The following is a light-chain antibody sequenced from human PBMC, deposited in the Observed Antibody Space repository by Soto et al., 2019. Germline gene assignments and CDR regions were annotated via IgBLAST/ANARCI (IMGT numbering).Light chain of an antibody. CDR2: DVS. V-gene: IGKV1-5*01. CDR3: QQYGGSSRT. J-gene: IGKJ1*01. Sequence: DIQMTQSPSTLSASIGDRVTITCRASQSINAWLAWYQQKPGKAPKLLIYDVSTLDSGVPSRFSGSASGTEFTLTISRLEPEDFAVYLCQQYGGSSRTFGLGTKVDIK. CDR1: QSINAW.